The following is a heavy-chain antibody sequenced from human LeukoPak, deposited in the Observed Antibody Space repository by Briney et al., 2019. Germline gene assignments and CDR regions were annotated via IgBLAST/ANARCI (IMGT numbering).Heavy chain of an antibody. D-gene: IGHD3-16*01. Sequence: KPGGSLRLSCAASGYPFSSYHMRWIRQAPGKGLEWVSSVTIDSSHTNYADSVEGRFTLSRDNAKNSLYLQMNSLRAEDTAVYYCARETFYAFDFWGLGAMVIVSS. CDR1: GYPFSSYH. CDR3: ARETFYAFDF. CDR2: VTIDSSHT. J-gene: IGHJ3*01. V-gene: IGHV3-11*06.